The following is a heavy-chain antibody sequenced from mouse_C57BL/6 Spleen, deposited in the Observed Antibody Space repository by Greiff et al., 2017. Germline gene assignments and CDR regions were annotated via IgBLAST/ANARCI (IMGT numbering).Heavy chain of an antibody. J-gene: IGHJ2*01. V-gene: IGHV1-55*01. Sequence: QVQLQQPGAELVKPGASVKMSCKASGYTFTSYWITWVKQRPGQGLEWIGDIYPGSGSTNYNEKFKSKATLTVATSSSTAYMQLSSLTSEDSAVYYGAREFTTVVAEKYYFDYWGQGTTLTVSS. CDR2: IYPGSGST. CDR3: AREFTTVVAEKYYFDY. CDR1: GYTFTSYW. D-gene: IGHD1-1*01.